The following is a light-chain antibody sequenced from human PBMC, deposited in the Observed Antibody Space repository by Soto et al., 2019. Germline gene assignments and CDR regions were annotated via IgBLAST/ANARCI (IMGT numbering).Light chain of an antibody. J-gene: IGKJ1*01. Sequence: EIVLTQSPGTLSLSPGERATLSCRASQSVSSSYLAWYQQKPGQAPRLLIYGASSRATGIPDRFSGSRSGTDFTLTISRLEPEDFAVYYWQQYGSSPRTFGQGTKVEIK. CDR3: QQYGSSPRT. V-gene: IGKV3-20*01. CDR1: QSVSSSY. CDR2: GAS.